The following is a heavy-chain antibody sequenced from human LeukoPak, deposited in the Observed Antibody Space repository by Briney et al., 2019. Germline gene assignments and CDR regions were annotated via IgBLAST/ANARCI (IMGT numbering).Heavy chain of an antibody. D-gene: IGHD3-3*01. CDR3: ASRNLYDFWSGYWSP. J-gene: IGHJ5*02. Sequence: SETLSLTCTVSGGSISSSSYYWGWIRQPPGKGLEWIGSIYYSGSTYYNPSLKSRVTISVDTSKNQFSRKLRSVAAADTAVYYCASRNLYDFWSGYWSPWGQGTLVTVSS. V-gene: IGHV4-39*01. CDR1: GGSISSSSYY. CDR2: IYYSGST.